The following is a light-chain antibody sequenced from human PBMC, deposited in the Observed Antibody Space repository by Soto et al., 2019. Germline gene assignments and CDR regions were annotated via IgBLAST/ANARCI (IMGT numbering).Light chain of an antibody. CDR2: KAS. J-gene: IGKJ1*01. V-gene: IGKV1-5*03. CDR3: QHYNTYPWT. Sequence: DIQMTQSPSILAASVGDIVTLTCRASQSMSSWLAWYQQKTGKAPNLLIHKASHLESGVPSRFSGSGSGKEFTLSISSLQPGDFASYYCQHYNTYPWTFGQGTKVEIK. CDR1: QSMSSW.